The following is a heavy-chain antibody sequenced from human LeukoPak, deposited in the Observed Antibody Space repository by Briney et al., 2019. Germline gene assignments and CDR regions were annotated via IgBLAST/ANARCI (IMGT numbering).Heavy chain of an antibody. CDR3: AKGGSLGYCSSTSCGQVDY. D-gene: IGHD2-2*01. V-gene: IGHV3-23*01. J-gene: IGHJ4*02. Sequence: PGGSLRLSCAASGFTFSSYAMSWVRQAPGKGLEWVSAISGSGGSTYYADSVKGRFTISRDNSKNTPYLQMNSLRAEDTAVYYCAKGGSLGYCSSTSCGQVDYWGQGTLVTISS. CDR1: GFTFSSYA. CDR2: ISGSGGST.